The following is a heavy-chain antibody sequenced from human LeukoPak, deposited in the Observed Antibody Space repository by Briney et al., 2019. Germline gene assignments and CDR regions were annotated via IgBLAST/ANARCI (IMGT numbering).Heavy chain of an antibody. CDR3: ARSHFDILTGYPGLLIDD. Sequence: ASVKVSRKASGYTFTSYAMNWVRQAPGQGLEWMGWINTNTGNPTYAQGFTGRFVFSLDTSVSTAYLQISSLKAEDTAVYYCARSHFDILTGYPGLLIDDWGQGTLVTVSS. CDR2: INTNTGNP. CDR1: GYTFTSYA. D-gene: IGHD3-9*01. V-gene: IGHV7-4-1*02. J-gene: IGHJ4*02.